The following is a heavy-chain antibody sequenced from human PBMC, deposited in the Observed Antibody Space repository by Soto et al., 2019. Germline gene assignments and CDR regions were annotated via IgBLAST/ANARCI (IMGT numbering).Heavy chain of an antibody. J-gene: IGHJ6*02. CDR3: AREYSYGYYYYYAMDV. CDR2: IYSGGST. D-gene: IGHD5-18*01. CDR1: GFTVSSNY. V-gene: IGHV3-53*01. Sequence: ESGGGLIQPGGSLRLSCAASGFTVSSNYMSWVRQAPGKGLEWVSAIYSGGSTYYADSVKGRFTISRDNSKNTLYLQMNSLRAEDTAVYYCAREYSYGYYYYYAMDVWGQGTTVTVSS.